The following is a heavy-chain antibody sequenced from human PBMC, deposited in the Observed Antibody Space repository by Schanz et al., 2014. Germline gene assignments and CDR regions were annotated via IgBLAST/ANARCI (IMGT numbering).Heavy chain of an antibody. J-gene: IGHJ4*02. CDR1: GYSFISHA. D-gene: IGHD4-17*01. V-gene: IGHV1-3*01. CDR3: ARGYGDSPTDF. CDR2: INAANGNT. Sequence: QVQLLQSGAEVKKPGASMKVSCKASGYSFISHAIHWVRQAPGQRLEWMGWINAANGNTRYSQKFQGRVTITADRSTSTAYMELSSLRSEDTAVYYCARGYGDSPTDFWGQGTLVTVSS.